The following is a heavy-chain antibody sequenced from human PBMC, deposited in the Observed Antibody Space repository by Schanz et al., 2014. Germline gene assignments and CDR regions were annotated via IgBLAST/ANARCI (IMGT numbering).Heavy chain of an antibody. CDR1: GFNFYTSA. CDR3: AKYGGGYSYGFVEY. D-gene: IGHD5-18*01. V-gene: IGHV3-23*04. J-gene: IGHJ4*02. Sequence: EVRLVESGGGLVQPGGSLRLSCVASGFNFYTSAMTWVRQAPGKGLEWVSVISARGEVSKYSDSVKGRFTISRDNSNNTLYLQMKSLRAEDTAVYYCAKYGGGYSYGFVEYWGQGILVTVSS. CDR2: ISARGEVS.